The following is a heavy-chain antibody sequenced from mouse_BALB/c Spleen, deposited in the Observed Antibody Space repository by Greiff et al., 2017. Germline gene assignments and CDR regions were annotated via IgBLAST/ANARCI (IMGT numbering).Heavy chain of an antibody. J-gene: IGHJ1*01. Sequence: QVQLQQPGAELVKPGASVKMSCKASGYTFTSYWMHWVKQRPGQGLEWIGVIDPSDSYTSYNQKFKGKATLTVDTSSSTAYMQLSSLTSEDSAVYYCTGVLRPHWYFDVWGAGTTVTVSA. V-gene: IGHV1S127*01. CDR3: TGVLRPHWYFDV. CDR2: IDPSDSYT. D-gene: IGHD1-2*01. CDR1: GYTFTSYW.